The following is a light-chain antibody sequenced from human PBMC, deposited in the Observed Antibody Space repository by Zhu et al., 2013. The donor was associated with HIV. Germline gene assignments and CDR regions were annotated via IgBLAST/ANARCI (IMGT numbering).Light chain of an antibody. CDR1: SSNIGNNY. CDR3: GTWDSSLSVWV. CDR2: DNN. V-gene: IGLV1-51*01. J-gene: IGLJ3*02. Sequence: QSVLTQPPSVSAAPGQKVTISCSGSSSNIGNNYVSWYQQIPGTAPKLLIYDNNKRPSGIPDRFSGSKSGTSATLGITGLQTGDEADYYCGTWDSSLSVWVFGGGTKLTVL.